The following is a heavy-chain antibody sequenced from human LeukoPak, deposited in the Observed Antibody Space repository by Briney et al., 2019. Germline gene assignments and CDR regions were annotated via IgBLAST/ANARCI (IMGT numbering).Heavy chain of an antibody. Sequence: SETLSLTCAVYGGSFSGYYWSWIRQPPGKGLEWIGEINHSGSTNYNPSLKSRVTISVDTSKNQFSLKLSSVTAADTAVYYCARARSDTVVVVAATPVTTVDYWGQGTLVTVSS. CDR2: INHSGST. CDR1: GGSFSGYY. D-gene: IGHD2-15*01. J-gene: IGHJ4*02. V-gene: IGHV4-34*01. CDR3: ARARSDTVVVVAATPVTTVDY.